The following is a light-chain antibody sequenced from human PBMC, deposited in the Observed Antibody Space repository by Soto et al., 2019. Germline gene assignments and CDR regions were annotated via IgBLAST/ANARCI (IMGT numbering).Light chain of an antibody. CDR2: GAS. CDR1: QSISSDY. CDR3: QQYGSSPWT. Sequence: EIVLTQSPGTLSLSPGERATLSCRASQSISSDYLAWYQQKPGQAPRLLIYGASSGATGLPDRFSGSGSGTDFTLTISRLEPDDFAVYYCQQYGSSPWTFGQGTKVEIK. J-gene: IGKJ1*01. V-gene: IGKV3-20*01.